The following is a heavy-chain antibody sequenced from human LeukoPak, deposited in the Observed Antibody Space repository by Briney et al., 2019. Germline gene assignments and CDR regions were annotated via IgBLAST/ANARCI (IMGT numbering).Heavy chain of an antibody. D-gene: IGHD3-16*02. Sequence: GGSLRLSCAASGFTFSSYEMNWVRQAPGKGLEWVSYISSSGSTIYYADSVKGRFTISRDNAKNSLYLQMDSLRAEDTAVYYCARVPAGVIGMKDAFDIWGQGTMVTVSS. CDR1: GFTFSSYE. V-gene: IGHV3-48*03. CDR3: ARVPAGVIGMKDAFDI. CDR2: ISSSGSTI. J-gene: IGHJ3*02.